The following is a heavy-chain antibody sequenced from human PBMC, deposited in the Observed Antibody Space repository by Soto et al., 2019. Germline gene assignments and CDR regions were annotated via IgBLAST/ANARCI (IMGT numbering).Heavy chain of an antibody. Sequence: QITLKESGPTLVKPTQTLTLTCTFSGFSLSTSGVGVGWIRQPPGKALEWLALIYWDDDKRYRPSLKSRLTTTKDTSKNQGVRTMTNMDPVDTATYYCAHRRAYCSGGTCYSIWFDPWGQGTLVTVSS. CDR1: GFSLSTSGVG. D-gene: IGHD2-15*01. CDR2: IYWDDDK. V-gene: IGHV2-5*02. CDR3: AHRRAYCSGGTCYSIWFDP. J-gene: IGHJ5*02.